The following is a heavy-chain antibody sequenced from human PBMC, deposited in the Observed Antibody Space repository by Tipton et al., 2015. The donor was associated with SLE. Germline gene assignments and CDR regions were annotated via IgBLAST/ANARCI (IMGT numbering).Heavy chain of an antibody. CDR2: INPKSGGT. D-gene: IGHD3-22*01. Sequence: QVQLVQSGSELKNPGASVKVSCEASGYTFSSSALSWVRQAPGQGLEWMGWINPKSGGTNYAQKVQVQGRVTMTRDTSISTAYMEVSRLRSDDTAVYFCARGPYDSSGNYYMDVWGKGTTVTVSS. CDR3: ARGPYDSSGNYYMDV. J-gene: IGHJ6*03. V-gene: IGHV1-2*02. CDR1: GYTFSSSA.